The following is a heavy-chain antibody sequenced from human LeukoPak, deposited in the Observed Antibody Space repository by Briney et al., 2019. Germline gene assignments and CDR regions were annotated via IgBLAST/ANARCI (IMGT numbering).Heavy chain of an antibody. Sequence: GESLKIPRKGSGYSFTSYWIGWVRQMPGKGLEWMGIIYPGDSDTRYSPSFQGQVTISADKSISTAYLQWSSLKASDTAMYYCARHPRYYYDSSGYYFDYWGQGTLVTVSS. V-gene: IGHV5-51*01. CDR1: GYSFTSYW. J-gene: IGHJ4*02. CDR2: IYPGDSDT. D-gene: IGHD3-22*01. CDR3: ARHPRYYYDSSGYYFDY.